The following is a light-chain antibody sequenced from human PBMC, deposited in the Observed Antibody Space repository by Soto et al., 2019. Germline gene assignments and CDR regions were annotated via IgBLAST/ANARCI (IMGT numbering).Light chain of an antibody. CDR2: AAS. CDR3: QQANSFPFT. Sequence: DIQLTQSPSSVSASVGDRVTITCRASQVINSWLAWYQQKPGKAPKLLIYAASNLQSGVPSRFSGSGSGTDFTLTISSLQPEDFAIYYCQQANSFPFTFGGGTKVEIK. V-gene: IGKV1-12*01. CDR1: QVINSW. J-gene: IGKJ4*01.